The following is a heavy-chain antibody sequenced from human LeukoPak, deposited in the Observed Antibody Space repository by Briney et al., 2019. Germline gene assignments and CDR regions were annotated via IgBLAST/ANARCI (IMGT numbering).Heavy chain of an antibody. CDR2: ISNDGGTT. CDR3: ARGRAYSRDWFEF. CDR1: GFTFSIYS. V-gene: IGHV3-64*02. Sequence: GGSLRLSCVASGFTFSIYSMHWVRQAPGKGLEYFSAISNDGGTTYYADSVKGRFSISRDNSKNTLYLQMGSLRVEDMAVYYCARGRAYSRDWFEFWGQGTLVTVSS. J-gene: IGHJ5*01. D-gene: IGHD5-18*01.